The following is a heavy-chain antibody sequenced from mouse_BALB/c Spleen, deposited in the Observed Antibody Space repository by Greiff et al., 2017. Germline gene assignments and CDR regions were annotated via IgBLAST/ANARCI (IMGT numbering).Heavy chain of an antibody. CDR2: IWSGGST. D-gene: IGHD2-14*01. J-gene: IGHJ4*01. V-gene: IGHV2-2*02. CDR3: ARKDYRMDY. Sequence: VKLMESGPGLVQPSQSLSITCTVSGFSLTSYGVHWVRQSPGKGLEWLGVIWSGGSTDYNAAFISRLSISKDNSKSQVFFKMNSLQANDTAIYYCARKDYRMDYWGQGTSVTVSS. CDR1: GFSLTSYG.